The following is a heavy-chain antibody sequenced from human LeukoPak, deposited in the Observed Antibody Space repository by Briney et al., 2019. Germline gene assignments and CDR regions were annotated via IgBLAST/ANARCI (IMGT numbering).Heavy chain of an antibody. D-gene: IGHD2-21*02. CDR2: FDPEDGET. CDR1: GYTLTELS. CDR3: ATRISGGDCYNWFDP. V-gene: IGHV1-24*01. Sequence: ASVKVSCKVSGYTLTELSMHWVRQAPGKGLEWMGGFDPEDGETIYAQKFQGRVTMTEDTSTDTAYMELSSLRSEDTAVYYCATRISGGDCYNWFDPWGQGTLVTVSS. J-gene: IGHJ5*02.